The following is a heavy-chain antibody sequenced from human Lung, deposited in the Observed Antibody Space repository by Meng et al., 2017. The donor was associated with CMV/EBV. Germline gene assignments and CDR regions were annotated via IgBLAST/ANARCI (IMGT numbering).Heavy chain of an antibody. Sequence: LVEFGGGLVKPGGSLRLSCTGSGFTFSDYYMSWIRQAPGKGLEWVSYISPTTGYTEYADSVKGRFTISRDNAKNSLFLQMHSLRSEDTAVYYCARDFSLYRTSGVQWGQGTLVTVSS. J-gene: IGHJ4*02. CDR3: ARDFSLYRTSGVQ. V-gene: IGHV3-11*05. CDR2: ISPTTGYT. CDR1: GFTFSDYY. D-gene: IGHD2-8*01.